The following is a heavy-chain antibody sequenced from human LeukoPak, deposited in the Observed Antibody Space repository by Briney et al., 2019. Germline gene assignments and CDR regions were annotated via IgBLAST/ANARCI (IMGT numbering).Heavy chain of an antibody. CDR1: GYTFTGYY. J-gene: IGHJ4*02. CDR2: INPNSGGT. V-gene: IGHV1-2*02. D-gene: IGHD6-13*01. Sequence: ASVKASCKASGYTFTGYYIHWVRQAPGQGLEWMGWINPNSGGTNYAQKFQGRVTMTRDTSISTAYMELSRLRSDDTAVYYCARWEAAERADYWGQGTLVTVSS. CDR3: ARWEAAERADY.